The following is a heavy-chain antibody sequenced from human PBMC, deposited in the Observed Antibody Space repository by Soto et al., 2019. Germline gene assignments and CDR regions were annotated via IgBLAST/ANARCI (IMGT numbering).Heavy chain of an antibody. CDR2: TYYRSKWYK. CDR1: GDSVSSNSAD. V-gene: IGHV6-1*01. D-gene: IGHD6-19*01. Sequence: PSQTLSLTWSMSGDSVSSNSADWNWIRQSPSRGLEWLGRTYYRSKWYKDYEVSVKSRITINLDTSKNQFSLQLNSVTPEDTAVYYCARGAVADYSRVFDYWGQGTLVTVSS. J-gene: IGHJ4*02. CDR3: ARGAVADYSRVFDY.